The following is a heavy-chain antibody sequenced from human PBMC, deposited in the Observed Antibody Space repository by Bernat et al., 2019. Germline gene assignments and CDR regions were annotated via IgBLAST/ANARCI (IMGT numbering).Heavy chain of an antibody. V-gene: IGHV4-4*02. J-gene: IGHJ4*02. CDR1: GGFISSNNW. CDR2: IFHSGST. Sequence: QVQLQESGPGLVKPSGTLSLTCAVSGGFISSNNWWSWVRQPPGKGLEWIGEIFHSGSTNYNPSLKNRIPISVDTTKNQFSLKLSSVTAADTAVYYCASSMGRHVYWGPGTLVTVSS. CDR3: ASSMGRHVY.